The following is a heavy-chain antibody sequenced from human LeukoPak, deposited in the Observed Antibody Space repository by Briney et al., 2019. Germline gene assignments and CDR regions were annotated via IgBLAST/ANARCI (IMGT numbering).Heavy chain of an antibody. J-gene: IGHJ4*02. CDR2: INHSGST. D-gene: IGHD6-19*01. CDR3: ARQWLVSPLFAY. Sequence: SETLSLTCVVYGGSFSGYYWSWIRQPPGKGLEWIGEINHSGSTNYNPSLRSRVTVSVHTSKNQLSLKLSSVTAADTAVYYCARQWLVSPLFAYWGQGTLVTVSS. CDR1: GGSFSGYY. V-gene: IGHV4-34*01.